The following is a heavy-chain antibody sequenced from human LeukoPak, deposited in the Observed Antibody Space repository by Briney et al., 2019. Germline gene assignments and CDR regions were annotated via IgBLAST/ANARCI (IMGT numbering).Heavy chain of an antibody. J-gene: IGHJ6*03. CDR2: IYYSGST. V-gene: IGHV4-59*01. CDR3: ASNPPREVATSDDYYYYYMDV. D-gene: IGHD5-24*01. Sequence: SETLSLTCTVSGGSISSYYWSWIRQPPGKGLEWIGYIYYSGSTNYNPSLKSRVTISVDTSKNQFSLKLSSVTAADTAVYYCASNPPREVATSDDYYYYYMDVWGKGTTVTVSS. CDR1: GGSISSYY.